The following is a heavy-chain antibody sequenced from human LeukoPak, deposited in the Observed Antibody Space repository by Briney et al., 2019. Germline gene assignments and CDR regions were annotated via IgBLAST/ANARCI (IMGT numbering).Heavy chain of an antibody. J-gene: IGHJ5*02. CDR3: ARVADYYGSGSYYKRSFDP. D-gene: IGHD3-10*01. CDR2: ISSSSSYI. CDR1: GFTFSRHS. Sequence: GGSLRLSCAASGFTFSRHSINWVRQAPGKGLEWVSSISSSSSYIYYADSVKGRFTISRDNAKNSLYLQMNSLRAEDTAVYYCARVADYYGSGSYYKRSFDPWGQGTLVTVSS. V-gene: IGHV3-21*01.